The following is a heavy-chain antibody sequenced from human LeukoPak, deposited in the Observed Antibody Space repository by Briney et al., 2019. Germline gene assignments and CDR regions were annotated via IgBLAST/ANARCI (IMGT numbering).Heavy chain of an antibody. CDR1: GFTFSSYW. CDR3: ARDRGYSNFDY. Sequence: GGSLRLSCAGSGFTFSSYWMSWVRQAPGKGLEWVANMNQDGSEKNYLDSVKGRFTISRDNAKNSLHLQMNSLRAEDTAVYYCARDRGYSNFDYSGQGTLVTASS. J-gene: IGHJ4*02. V-gene: IGHV3-7*01. CDR2: MNQDGSEK. D-gene: IGHD4-23*01.